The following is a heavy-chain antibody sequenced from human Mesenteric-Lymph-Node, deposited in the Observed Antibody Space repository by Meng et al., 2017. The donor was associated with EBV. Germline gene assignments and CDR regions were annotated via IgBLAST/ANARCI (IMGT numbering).Heavy chain of an antibody. CDR1: GFTFSRHP. CDR2: ISSTGGGT. J-gene: IGHJ5*02. V-gene: IGHV3-23*01. Sequence: EVQLLESGGDLVQPGGSLRLSCAASGFTFSRHPMIGVRQAPGKGLQWVSSISSTGGGTYYADSVKGRFTVSRDNSRNTLFLQLNSLRVDDTAVYYCAKVFDLWGQGTLVTVSS. CDR3: AKVFDL.